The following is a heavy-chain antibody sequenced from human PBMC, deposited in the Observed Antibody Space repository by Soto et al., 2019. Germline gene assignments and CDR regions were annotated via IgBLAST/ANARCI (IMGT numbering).Heavy chain of an antibody. V-gene: IGHV3-30-3*01. J-gene: IGHJ4*02. CDR3: ARVER. CDR1: GFTFSSYA. D-gene: IGHD1-1*01. CDR2: ISYAGSKK. Sequence: QVQLVESGGGVVQPGRSLRLSCAASGFTFSSYAMLWVRQAPGKGLEWVAVISYAGSKKYYADSVKVRFTISRDNSKNTLYLQMNGLRAEDTAVYYCARVERWGQGTLVNVSS.